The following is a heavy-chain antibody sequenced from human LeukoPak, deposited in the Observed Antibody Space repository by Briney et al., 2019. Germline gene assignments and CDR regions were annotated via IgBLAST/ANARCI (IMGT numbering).Heavy chain of an antibody. CDR3: ARQGYSSGY. V-gene: IGHV3-7*04. CDR2: IKQDGSEK. J-gene: IGHJ4*02. CDR1: GLTFSSYW. Sequence: PGGSLRLSCAASGLTFSSYWMSWVCQAPGKGLEWVANIKQDGSEKYYVDSVKGRFTISRDNAKNSLYLQMNSLRVEDTAVYYCARQGYSSGYWGQGTLVTVSS. D-gene: IGHD6-19*01.